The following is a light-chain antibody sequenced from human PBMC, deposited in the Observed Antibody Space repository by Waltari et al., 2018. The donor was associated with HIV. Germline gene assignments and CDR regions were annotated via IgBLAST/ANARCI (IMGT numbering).Light chain of an antibody. J-gene: IGLJ3*02. CDR3: SSYAGSNWV. CDR1: SSDVCGYNY. V-gene: IGLV2-8*01. Sequence: QSALTQPPSASGSPRQSVTISCPGPSSDVCGYNYFSWYQQHPGKAPKYIIYEGIKRPSGVPDRFSGSKSGNTASLTVSGLQAEDEADYYCSSYAGSNWVFGGGTKLTVL. CDR2: EGI.